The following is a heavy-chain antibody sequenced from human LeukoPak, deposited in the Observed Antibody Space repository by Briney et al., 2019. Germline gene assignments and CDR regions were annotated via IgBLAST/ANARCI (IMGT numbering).Heavy chain of an antibody. J-gene: IGHJ4*02. CDR3: ASLPLWFGETKDY. V-gene: IGHV4-61*08. CDR2: IYYSGST. CDR1: GGSISSGGYY. Sequence: SQTLSLTCTVSGGSISSGGYYWSWIRQPPGKGLEWIGYIYYSGSTNYNPSLKSRVTISVDTSKNQFSLKLSSVTAADTAVYYCASLPLWFGETKDYWGQGTLVTVSS. D-gene: IGHD3-10*01.